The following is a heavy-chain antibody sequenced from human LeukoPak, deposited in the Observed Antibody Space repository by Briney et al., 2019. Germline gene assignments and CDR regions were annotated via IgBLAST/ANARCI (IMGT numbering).Heavy chain of an antibody. CDR2: ISSSSSYI. CDR3: ARDRSTSCYCFDY. D-gene: IGHD2-2*01. CDR1: GFTFSSYS. Sequence: KPGGSPRLSCAASGFTFSSYSMNWVRQAPGKGLEWVSSISSSSSYIYYADSVKGRFTISRDNAKNSLYLQMNSLRAEDTAVYYCARDRSTSCYCFDYWGQGTLVTVSS. J-gene: IGHJ4*02. V-gene: IGHV3-21*01.